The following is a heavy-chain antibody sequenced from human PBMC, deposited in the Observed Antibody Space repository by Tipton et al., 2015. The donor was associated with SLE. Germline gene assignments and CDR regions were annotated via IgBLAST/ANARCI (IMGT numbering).Heavy chain of an antibody. D-gene: IGHD4-17*01. CDR3: ARHRDDYGIKWFDP. CDR2: IYISGST. Sequence: LRLSCTVSGGSLNSDNSYWNWVRQPAGKGLEWIGRIYISGSTTYNPSLKSRVTISLDTSKTQFSLKLSSVTAEDTAIYYCARHRDDYGIKWFDPWGQGTLVTVSS. V-gene: IGHV4-61*02. J-gene: IGHJ5*02. CDR1: GGSLNSDNSY.